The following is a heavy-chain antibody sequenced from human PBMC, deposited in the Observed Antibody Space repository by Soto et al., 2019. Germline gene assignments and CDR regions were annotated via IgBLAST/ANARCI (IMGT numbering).Heavy chain of an antibody. Sequence: PGGSLRLSCAASGFTFSSYSMNWVRQAPGKGLEWVSYISSSSSTIYYADSVKGRFTISRDNAKNSLYLQMNSLRDKDTAVYYCARETYYYDSSGYYNSFDYWGQGTLVTVYS. CDR3: ARETYYYDSSGYYNSFDY. V-gene: IGHV3-48*02. D-gene: IGHD3-22*01. CDR1: GFTFSSYS. J-gene: IGHJ4*02. CDR2: ISSSSSTI.